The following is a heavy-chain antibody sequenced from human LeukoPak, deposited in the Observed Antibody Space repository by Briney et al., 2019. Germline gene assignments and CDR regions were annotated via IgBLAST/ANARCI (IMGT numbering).Heavy chain of an antibody. CDR3: ARDRREQQLDYYYFDY. D-gene: IGHD6-13*01. CDR1: GYTFTSYY. CDR2: INPSGGST. J-gene: IGHJ4*02. V-gene: IGHV1-46*01. Sequence: ASVKVSCKASGYTFTSYYMHWERQAPGQGLEWMGIINPSGGSTSYAQKFQGRVTMTRDTSTSTVYMELSSLRSEDTAVYYCARDRREQQLDYYYFDYWGQGTLVTVSS.